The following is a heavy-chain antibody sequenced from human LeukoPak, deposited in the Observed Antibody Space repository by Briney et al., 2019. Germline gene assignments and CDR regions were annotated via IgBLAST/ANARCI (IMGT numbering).Heavy chain of an antibody. CDR2: IIPIFRTT. D-gene: IGHD3-22*01. J-gene: IGHJ3*02. CDR3: GRGQYYYDGSGYHDAFDI. Sequence: SVKVSCKASGGTFSKYAFSWVRQAPGQGLEWMGGIIPIFRTTKYAQKFQGRVTMTTDTSTSTVYMELRSLRSEDTAVYYCGRGQYYYDGSGYHDAFDIWGQGTMVTVSS. V-gene: IGHV1-69*05. CDR1: GGTFSKYA.